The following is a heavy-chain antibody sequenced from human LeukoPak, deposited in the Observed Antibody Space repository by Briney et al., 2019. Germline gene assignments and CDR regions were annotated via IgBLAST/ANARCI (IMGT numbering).Heavy chain of an antibody. CDR3: ARQRGSGWSFDY. CDR2: IYYTGNT. D-gene: IGHD6-19*01. CDR1: GGSFSGYY. J-gene: IGHJ4*02. Sequence: SETLSLTCAVYGGSFSGYYWGWIRQPPGKGLKWIGTIYYTGNTYYNPSLKSRVSISVDTSKNQFSLKLSSVTAADTAVYYCARQRGSGWSFDYWGQGTLVTVSS. V-gene: IGHV4-39*01.